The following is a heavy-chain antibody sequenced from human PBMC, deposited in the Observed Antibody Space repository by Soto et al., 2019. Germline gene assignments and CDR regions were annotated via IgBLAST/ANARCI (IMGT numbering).Heavy chain of an antibody. D-gene: IGHD3-10*01. CDR1: GFTVSSNY. CDR2: IYSGGST. V-gene: IGHV3-53*02. Sequence: EVQLVETGGGLIQPGGSLRLSCAASGFTVSSNYMSWVRQAPGKGLEWVSVIYSGGSTYYADSVKGRFTISRDNSKNTLYLQMNSLRAEDTDVYYCARKAPGVGYFDYWGQGTLVTVSS. CDR3: ARKAPGVGYFDY. J-gene: IGHJ4*02.